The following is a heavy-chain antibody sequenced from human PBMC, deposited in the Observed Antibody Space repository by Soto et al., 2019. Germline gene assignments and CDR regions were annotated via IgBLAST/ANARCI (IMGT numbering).Heavy chain of an antibody. CDR3: ASSGYSYGYEALDY. CDR1: GYTFTSYG. J-gene: IGHJ4*02. CDR2: ISAYNGNT. Sequence: ASVKVSCKASGYTFTSYGISWVRQAPGQGLEWMEWISAYNGNTNYAQKLQGRVTMTTDTSTSTAYMELRSLRSDDTAVYYCASSGYSYGYEALDYWAQGTLVTVS. D-gene: IGHD5-18*01. V-gene: IGHV1-18*01.